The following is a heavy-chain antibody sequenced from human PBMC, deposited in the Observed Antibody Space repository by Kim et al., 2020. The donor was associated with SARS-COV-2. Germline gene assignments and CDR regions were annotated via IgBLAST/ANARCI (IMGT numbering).Heavy chain of an antibody. CDR2: ISSSGSSI. J-gene: IGHJ4*02. V-gene: IGHV3-48*03. CDR3: VRVEPGSRDKGKSLHY. Sequence: GGSLRLSCAASGFTFSSYEINWVRQATGKGLEWFSYISSSGSSIYFADSVKGRFTISRDNTRNSLYLQMNSLRDEDTAVYYCVRVEPGSRDKGKSLHYWGQGTLVTVSS. D-gene: IGHD2-2*01. CDR1: GFTFSSYE.